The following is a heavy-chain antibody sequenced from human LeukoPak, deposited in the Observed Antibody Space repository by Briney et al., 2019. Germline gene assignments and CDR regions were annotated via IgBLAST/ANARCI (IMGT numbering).Heavy chain of an antibody. CDR3: ASIDLPADGSSGATDY. CDR1: GGTFSSYA. D-gene: IGHD3-22*01. J-gene: IGHJ4*02. CDR2: IITILGIA. V-gene: IGHV1-69*04. Sequence: ASVKVSCKASGGTFSSYAISWVRQAPGQGLEWMGRIITILGIANYAQKFQGRVTITADKSTSTAYMELSSLRSEDTAVYYCASIDLPADGSSGATDYWGQGTLVTVSS.